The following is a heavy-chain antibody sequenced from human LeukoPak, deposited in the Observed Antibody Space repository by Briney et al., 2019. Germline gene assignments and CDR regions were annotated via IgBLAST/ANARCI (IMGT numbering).Heavy chain of an antibody. CDR3: ARDSKRSIPAAIGDYYYYGMDV. D-gene: IGHD2-2*01. CDR2: ISAYNGNT. Sequence: VASVKVSCKASGYTFTSYGISWVRQAPGQGLDWMGWISAYNGNTNYAQKLQGRVTMTTDTSTSTAYMELRSLRSDDTAAYYCARDSKRSIPAAIGDYYYYGMDVWGQGTTVTVSS. CDR1: GYTFTSYG. V-gene: IGHV1-18*01. J-gene: IGHJ6*02.